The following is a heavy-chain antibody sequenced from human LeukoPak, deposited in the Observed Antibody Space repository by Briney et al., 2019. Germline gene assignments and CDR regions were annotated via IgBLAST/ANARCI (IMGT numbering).Heavy chain of an antibody. D-gene: IGHD3-3*01. V-gene: IGHV4-34*01. CDR1: GGSFSGYY. Sequence: PSETLSLTCAVYGGSFSGYYWSWIRQPPGKGLEWIGEINHSGSTNYNPSLKSRVTISVDTSKNQFSLKLSSVTAADTAVYYCARGIYDFWSGKIPYGMDVWGQGTTVTVSS. CDR3: ARGIYDFWSGKIPYGMDV. CDR2: INHSGST. J-gene: IGHJ6*02.